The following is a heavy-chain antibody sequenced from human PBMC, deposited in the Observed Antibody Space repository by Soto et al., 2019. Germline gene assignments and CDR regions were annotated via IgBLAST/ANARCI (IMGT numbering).Heavy chain of an antibody. CDR2: INPSGGST. V-gene: IGHV1-46*01. CDR3: ARDPPMGFDFAPFDY. J-gene: IGHJ4*02. Sequence: ASVKVSCKASGYTFTSYYMHWVRQAPGQGLEWMGIINPSGGSTSYAQKFQGRVTMTRDTSTSTVYMELSSLRSEDTAVYYCARDPPMGFDFAPFDYWGQGTLVT. D-gene: IGHD3-3*01. CDR1: GYTFTSYY.